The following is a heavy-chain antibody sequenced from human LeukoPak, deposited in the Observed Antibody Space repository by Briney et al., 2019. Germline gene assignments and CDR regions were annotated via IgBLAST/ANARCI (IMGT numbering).Heavy chain of an antibody. D-gene: IGHD4-17*01. CDR1: GFAFSSYA. V-gene: IGHV3-30-3*01. Sequence: GGSLRLSCAASGFAFSSYAMHWVRQAPGKGLEWVAVISYDGSNKYYADSVKGRFTISRDNSKNTLYLQMNSLRAEDTAVYYCARDPVTQYYFDYWGQGTLVTVSS. J-gene: IGHJ4*02. CDR2: ISYDGSNK. CDR3: ARDPVTQYYFDY.